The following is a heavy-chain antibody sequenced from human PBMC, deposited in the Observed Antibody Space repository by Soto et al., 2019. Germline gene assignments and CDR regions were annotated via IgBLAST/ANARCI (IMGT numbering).Heavy chain of an antibody. V-gene: IGHV1-18*01. CDR1: GYTFTSYG. D-gene: IGHD3-10*01. CDR3: ARDTRRGSGMSGWFDP. CDR2: ISAYNGNT. Sequence: GASVKVSCKASGYTFTSYGISWVRQAPGQGLEWMGWISAYNGNTNYAQKLQGRVTMTTDTSTSAAYMELRSLRSDDTAVYYCARDTRRGSGMSGWFDPWGQGTLVTVSS. J-gene: IGHJ5*02.